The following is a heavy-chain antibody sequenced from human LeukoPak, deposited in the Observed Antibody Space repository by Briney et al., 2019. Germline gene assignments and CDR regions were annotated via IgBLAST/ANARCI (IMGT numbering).Heavy chain of an antibody. CDR2: ISYDGSNK. V-gene: IGHV3-30*04. Sequence: GGSLRLSCAASGFTFSSYAMHWVRQAPGKGLEWVAVISYDGSNKYYADSVKGRFTISRDNSKNTLYLQMNSLRAEDTAVYYCARDYSSYGDYAIPDAFDIWGQGTMVTVSS. CDR1: GFTFSSYA. CDR3: ARDYSSYGDYAIPDAFDI. D-gene: IGHD4-17*01. J-gene: IGHJ3*02.